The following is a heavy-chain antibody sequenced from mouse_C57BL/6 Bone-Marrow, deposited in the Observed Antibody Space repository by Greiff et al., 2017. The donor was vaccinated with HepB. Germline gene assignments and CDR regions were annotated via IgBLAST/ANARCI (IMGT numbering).Heavy chain of an antibody. V-gene: IGHV1-18*01. D-gene: IGHD2-5*01. CDR2: INPNNGGT. CDR1: GYTFTDYN. J-gene: IGHJ3*01. CDR3: ARHYSKFAWFAY. Sequence: EVQLQQSGPELVKPGASVKIPCKASGYTFTDYNMDWVKQSHGKSLEWIGDINPNNGGTIYNQKFKGKATLTVDKSSSTAYMELRILTSEDTAVYYCARHYSKFAWFAYWGQGTLVTVSA.